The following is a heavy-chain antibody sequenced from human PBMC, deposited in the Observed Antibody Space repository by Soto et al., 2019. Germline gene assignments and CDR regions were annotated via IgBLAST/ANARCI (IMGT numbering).Heavy chain of an antibody. CDR3: AKDGADIVVVTAAAAFDI. CDR2: ISGSGGST. Sequence: EVQLLESGGGLVQPGGSLRLSCAASGFTFSSYAMSWVRQAPGKGLEWVSAISGSGGSTYYADSVKGRFTISRDNSKNPLYLQMNSMRAEDTAVYYCAKDGADIVVVTAAAAFDIWGQGTMVTVSS. D-gene: IGHD2-21*02. V-gene: IGHV3-23*01. J-gene: IGHJ3*02. CDR1: GFTFSSYA.